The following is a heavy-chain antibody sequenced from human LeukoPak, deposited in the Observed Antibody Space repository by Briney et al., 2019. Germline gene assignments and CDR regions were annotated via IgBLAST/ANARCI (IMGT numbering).Heavy chain of an antibody. Sequence: GGSLRLSCAASGFTFSKFAMSWVRQAPGKGLEWVSSVSGGGATFYADSVRGRFTISRDNSKNTLYLQMNDLRAEDTAFYYCAKDRDNYYSTPRFDPWGQGTLVTVSS. CDR2: VSGGGAT. CDR3: AKDRDNYYSTPRFDP. D-gene: IGHD3-10*01. J-gene: IGHJ5*02. CDR1: GFTFSKFA. V-gene: IGHV3-23*01.